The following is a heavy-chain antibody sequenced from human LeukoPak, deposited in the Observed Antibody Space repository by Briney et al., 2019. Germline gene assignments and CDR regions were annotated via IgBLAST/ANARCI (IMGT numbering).Heavy chain of an antibody. D-gene: IGHD4-17*01. J-gene: IGHJ3*02. CDR1: GFTFSSYG. V-gene: IGHV3-30*02. CDR2: IRYDGSNK. Sequence: GGSLRLSCAASGFTFSSYGMHWVRQAPGKGLEWVAFIRYDGSNKYYADSVKGRFTISRDNSKNTLYLQMNSLRAEDTAVYYCARVGDYGDYDEAMDAFDIWGQGTMVTVSS. CDR3: ARVGDYGDYDEAMDAFDI.